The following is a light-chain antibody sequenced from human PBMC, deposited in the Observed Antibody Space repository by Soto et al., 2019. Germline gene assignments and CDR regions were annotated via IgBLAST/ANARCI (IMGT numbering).Light chain of an antibody. CDR2: EDN. CDR1: SGSIASNY. J-gene: IGLJ2*01. Sequence: NFMLTQPHSVSESPGKTVTISCTGSSGSIASNYVQWYQQRPGSAPTTVIYEDNQRPSGVPDRFSGSIDSSSNSASLTISGLKTEDEADDYCQSHDSSNHVVFGGGTKLTVL. CDR3: QSHDSSNHVV. V-gene: IGLV6-57*02.